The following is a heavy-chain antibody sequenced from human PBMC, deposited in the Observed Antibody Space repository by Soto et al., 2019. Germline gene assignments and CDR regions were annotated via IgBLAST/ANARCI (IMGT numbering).Heavy chain of an antibody. CDR3: ARDAPYGSGSYIHY. CDR2: IKQDGSEK. J-gene: IGHJ4*02. V-gene: IGHV3-7*01. Sequence: GGSLRLSCAASGFTFSSYWMSWVRQAPGKGLEWVANIKQDGSEKYYVDSVKGRFTISRDNAKNSLYLQMNSLRAEDTAVYYCARDAPYGSGSYIHYWGQGTLVTVSS. D-gene: IGHD3-10*01. CDR1: GFTFSSYW.